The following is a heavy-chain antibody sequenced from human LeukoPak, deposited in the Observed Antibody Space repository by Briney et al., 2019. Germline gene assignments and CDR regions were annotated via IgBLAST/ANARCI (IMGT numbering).Heavy chain of an antibody. D-gene: IGHD3-10*01. CDR2: IYYTGNT. J-gene: IGHJ3*02. CDR3: TKSDGYGLIRI. CDR1: GDSIIGYY. Sequence: SETLSLTCSVSGDSIIGYYWGWIRQPPGKGLEWIGNIYYTGNTFYNSSLKSRVTISLDTSKNQFSLKVISMTAADTAAYYCTKSDGYGLIRICGRGTMVTVSS. V-gene: IGHV4-39*07.